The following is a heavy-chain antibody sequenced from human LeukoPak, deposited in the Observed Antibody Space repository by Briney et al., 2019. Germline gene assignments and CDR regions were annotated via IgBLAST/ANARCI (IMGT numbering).Heavy chain of an antibody. CDR1: GFTFSSYG. CDR3: AKEGYCSGGSCYSPYYFDY. J-gene: IGHJ4*02. D-gene: IGHD2-15*01. V-gene: IGHV3-30*02. Sequence: RGSLRLSCAASGFTFSSYGMHWVRQAPGKGLEWVAFIRYDGSNKYYADSVKGRFTISRDNSKNTLYLQMNSLRAEDTAVYYCAKEGYCSGGSCYSPYYFDYWGQGTLVTVSS. CDR2: IRYDGSNK.